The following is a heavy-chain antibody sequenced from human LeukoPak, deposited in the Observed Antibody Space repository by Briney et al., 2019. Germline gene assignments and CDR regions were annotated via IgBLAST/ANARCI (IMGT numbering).Heavy chain of an antibody. Sequence: SETLSLTCTVSGGSISNYYWNWIRQPAGKGLEWAGRVYASGSTRYNPSFNSRVTMSAETSKNQVSLKMTSVTAADTAVYFCARDQSGFGGHNNDAFDIWGQGTMVTVSS. V-gene: IGHV4-4*07. CDR1: GGSISNYY. J-gene: IGHJ3*02. CDR3: ARDQSGFGGHNNDAFDI. CDR2: VYASGST. D-gene: IGHD3-16*01.